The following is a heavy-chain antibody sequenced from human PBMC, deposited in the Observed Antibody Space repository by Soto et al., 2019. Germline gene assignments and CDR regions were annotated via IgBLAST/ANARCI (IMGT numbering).Heavy chain of an antibody. CDR3: ARHALINEFDL. CDR1: GVSISSSSHY. V-gene: IGHV4-39*01. D-gene: IGHD3-22*01. J-gene: IGHJ4*02. Sequence: QLQLEESGPGLVKPSETLSLTCSVSGVSISSSSHYWGWVREAPGQGLEWIGSGYQSGNTYYNPYLRNRVAVSVDTSSHQLSLRVKFVTAVVTDVYFCARHALINEFDLWGQGTPVTVSS. CDR2: GYQSGNT.